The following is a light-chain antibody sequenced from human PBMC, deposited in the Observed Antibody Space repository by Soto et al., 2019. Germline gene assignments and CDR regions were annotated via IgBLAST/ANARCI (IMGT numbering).Light chain of an antibody. CDR1: QGISSY. CDR3: QQYGGSPRK. V-gene: IGKV1-9*01. Sequence: DIQFTHSPSFLSASVVDRVTITFLASQGISSYLAWYQQKPGKAPKLLIYAASTLQSGVPLRFSGSGSGTSFTLTISSLQPEDFATYYCQQYGGSPRKFGQGTKVDIK. J-gene: IGKJ1*01. CDR2: AAS.